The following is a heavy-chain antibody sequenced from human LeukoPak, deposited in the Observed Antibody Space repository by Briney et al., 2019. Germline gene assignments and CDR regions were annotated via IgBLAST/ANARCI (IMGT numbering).Heavy chain of an antibody. D-gene: IGHD3-10*01. CDR1: GYTFTSYD. Sequence: ASVTVSCKASGYTFTSYDINWVRQATGQGLEGMGWMNPNSGNTGYAQKFQGRVTMTRNTSISTAYMELSSLRSEDTAVYYCARVSPYYYGSGRFGFWGQGTMVTVSS. CDR2: MNPNSGNT. CDR3: ARVSPYYYGSGRFGF. V-gene: IGHV1-8*01. J-gene: IGHJ3*01.